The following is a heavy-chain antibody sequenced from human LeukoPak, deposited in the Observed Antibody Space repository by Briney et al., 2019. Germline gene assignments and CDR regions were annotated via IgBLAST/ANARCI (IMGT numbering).Heavy chain of an antibody. CDR2: INTKSGVT. CDR3: SRDRSSAPNLEFDN. Sequence: GSVKVSCNASGYTFNSYFMHRVRHAAGQGLEWMGRINTKSGVTEYAQNFQGRVAISRDNYINTASLQLSWLPSDETAVYYCSRDRSSAPNLEFDNWGQGTLVTVSS. V-gene: IGHV1-2*06. J-gene: IGHJ4*02. D-gene: IGHD4/OR15-4a*01. CDR1: GYTFNSYF.